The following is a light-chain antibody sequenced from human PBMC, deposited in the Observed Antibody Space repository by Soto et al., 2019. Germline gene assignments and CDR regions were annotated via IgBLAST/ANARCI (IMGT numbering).Light chain of an antibody. CDR2: MAS. J-gene: IGKJ1*01. Sequence: DIVMTQSPDSLAVTLGERATINCKSSQSLLYSANNKNYLAWYQQKPGQPPKLVIYMASTRESGVPDRFSGSGSGTDFTLTISSLQAEDVAVYYCQQYYNTPQTFGQGTRVEIK. V-gene: IGKV4-1*01. CDR1: QSLLYSANNKNY. CDR3: QQYYNTPQT.